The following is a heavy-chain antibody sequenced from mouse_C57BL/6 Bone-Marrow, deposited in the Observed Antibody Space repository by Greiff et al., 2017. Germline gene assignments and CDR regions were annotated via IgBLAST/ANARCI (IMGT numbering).Heavy chain of an antibody. CDR2: IDPENGGT. CDR1: GYTFKDYD. J-gene: IGHJ4*01. D-gene: IGHD2-5*01. V-gene: IGHV14-4*01. CDR3: ATLSNYDDSMDF. Sequence: VQLQQSGAELVKPGASVKLSCTASGYTFKDYDMHWVKQRPGQGLEWIGWIDPENGGTEYASKFKGKATLTADTSSSTAYLQLSSLTSEDTAVYYCATLSNYDDSMDFWGQGTSVTVSA.